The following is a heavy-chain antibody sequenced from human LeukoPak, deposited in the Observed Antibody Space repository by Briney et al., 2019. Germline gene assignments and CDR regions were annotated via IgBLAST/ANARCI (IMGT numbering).Heavy chain of an antibody. CDR1: GFTFSGYW. CDR2: IKQDGSEK. J-gene: IGHJ5*02. D-gene: IGHD5-12*01. V-gene: IGHV3-7*05. Sequence: GGSLRLSCAASGFTFSGYWMSWVRQAPGKGLEWVANIKQDGSEKYYVDSVKGRFTISRDNAKNSLYLQMNNLRAEDTAVYYCAKHSGSDSGYWFDPWGQGTLVTVSS. CDR3: AKHSGSDSGYWFDP.